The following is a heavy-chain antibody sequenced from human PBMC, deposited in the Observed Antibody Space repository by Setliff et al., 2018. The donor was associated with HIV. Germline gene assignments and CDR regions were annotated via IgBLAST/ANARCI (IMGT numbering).Heavy chain of an antibody. CDR2: IRQDGSEQ. Sequence: GGSLRLSCAASGFTFSNYWMSWVRQAPGKGLEWVANIRQDGSEQFYVDSVKGRFTISRDNAKSSLYLQMNSLRAEDTAVYFCARGRGESRTNYFDYWGQGSLVTVPQ. CDR1: GFTFSNYW. V-gene: IGHV3-7*03. J-gene: IGHJ4*02. CDR3: ARGRGESRTNYFDY.